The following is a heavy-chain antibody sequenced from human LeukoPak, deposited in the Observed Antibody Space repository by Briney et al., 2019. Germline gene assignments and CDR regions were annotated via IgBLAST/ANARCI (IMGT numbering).Heavy chain of an antibody. V-gene: IGHV4-59*01. CDR2: IHYTGST. J-gene: IGHJ2*01. D-gene: IGHD6-13*01. Sequence: SETLSLTCTVSGGSINSYYWSWIRQPPGKGLECIGYIHYTGSTNYNPSLKSRVTISVDTSKNQFSLKLSSVTAADTAVYYCARVYYSNSYDYWYFDLWGRGTLVTVSS. CDR1: GGSINSYY. CDR3: ARVYYSNSYDYWYFDL.